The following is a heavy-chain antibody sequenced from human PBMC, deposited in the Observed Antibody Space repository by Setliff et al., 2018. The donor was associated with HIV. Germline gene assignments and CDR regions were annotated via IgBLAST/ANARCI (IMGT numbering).Heavy chain of an antibody. V-gene: IGHV4-38-2*01. CDR2: IYHNGIT. Sequence: SETLSLTCGVSGYSISSGYYWGWIRQPPGKGLEWIGSIYHNGITYYNPSLKSRVTISVDTSKNQFSLKLSSVTAADTAMYHCARVYYFDSSGYYQRGDVFDIWGQGTMVTVSS. CDR3: ARVYYFDSSGYYQRGDVFDI. J-gene: IGHJ3*02. CDR1: GYSISSGYY. D-gene: IGHD3-22*01.